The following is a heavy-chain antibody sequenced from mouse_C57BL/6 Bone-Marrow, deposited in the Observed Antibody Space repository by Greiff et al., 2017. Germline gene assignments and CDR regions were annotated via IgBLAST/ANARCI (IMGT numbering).Heavy chain of an antibody. CDR1: GYAFSSYW. J-gene: IGHJ2*01. CDR2: IYPGAGDT. Sequence: VQLQQSGAELVKPGASVKISCKASGYAFSSYWMNWVKQRPGKGLEWIGQIYPGAGDTNYNGKFKGKATLTADKSSSTAYMQLSSLTSEDSAVYYCARSGNLLYYFDYWGQGTTLTVSS. CDR3: ARSGNLLYYFDY. D-gene: IGHD2-1*01. V-gene: IGHV1-80*01.